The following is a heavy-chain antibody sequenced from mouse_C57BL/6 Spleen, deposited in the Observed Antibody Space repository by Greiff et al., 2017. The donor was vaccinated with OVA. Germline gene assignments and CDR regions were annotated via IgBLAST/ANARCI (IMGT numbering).Heavy chain of an antibody. Sequence: DVHLVESGEGLVKPGGSLKLSCAASGFTFSSYAMSWVRQTPEKRLEWVAYISSGGDYIYYADNARNTLYLQMSSLKSEDTAMYYCTRIPSIYYDYDAYFDYWGQGTTLTVSS. V-gene: IGHV5-9-1*02. CDR2: ISSGGDYI. CDR1: GFTFSSYA. CDR3: TRIPSIYYDYDAYFDY. D-gene: IGHD2-4*01. J-gene: IGHJ2*01.